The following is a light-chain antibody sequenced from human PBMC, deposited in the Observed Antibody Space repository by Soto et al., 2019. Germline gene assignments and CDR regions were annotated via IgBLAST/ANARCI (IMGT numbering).Light chain of an antibody. J-gene: IGKJ2*01. Sequence: EIVLTQSPGTLSLSPGERATLSCRASQSVSSTYLAWYQQKPGQAPRVLVYGASNRATGIPDRFSGSGSGTDFTLTFSRLEPEDFAVYFCQQYGTSPPFTFGQGTK. CDR1: QSVSSTY. CDR2: GAS. V-gene: IGKV3-20*01. CDR3: QQYGTSPPFT.